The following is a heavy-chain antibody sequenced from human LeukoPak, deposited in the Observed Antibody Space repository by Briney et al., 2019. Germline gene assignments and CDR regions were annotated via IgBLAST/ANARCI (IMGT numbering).Heavy chain of an antibody. D-gene: IGHD1-14*01. CDR3: ARDGGPDNYWFDT. V-gene: IGHV4-39*07. Sequence: SETLSLTCTVSGGSISFISSSTYYWGWIRQPPGKGLEWIGESNQRGTTNYSPSLKSRVSISLDTSKNQFSLNLKSATAADTAVYYCARDGGPDNYWFDTWGQGTLVTVSS. CDR1: GGSISFISSSTYY. CDR2: SNQRGTT. J-gene: IGHJ5*02.